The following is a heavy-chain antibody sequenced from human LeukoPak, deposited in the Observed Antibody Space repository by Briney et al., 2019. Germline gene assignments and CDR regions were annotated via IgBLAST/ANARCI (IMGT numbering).Heavy chain of an antibody. Sequence: SETLSLTCTVSGSSISNYYWNWIRQPPGKGLEWIGYIYYSGGTNYNPSLKSRVTISVDTSKNQFSLKLSSVTAADTAVYCCAREPLGDYGGNSGFDYWGQGSLVTVSS. CDR3: AREPLGDYGGNSGFDY. CDR1: GSSISNYY. J-gene: IGHJ4*02. D-gene: IGHD4-23*01. V-gene: IGHV4-59*01. CDR2: IYYSGGT.